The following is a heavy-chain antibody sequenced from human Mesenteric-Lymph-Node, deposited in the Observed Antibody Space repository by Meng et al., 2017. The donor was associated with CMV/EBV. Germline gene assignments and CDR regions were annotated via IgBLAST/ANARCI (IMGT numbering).Heavy chain of an antibody. D-gene: IGHD2-2*01. CDR2: IYYSGST. CDR1: GGSISSSSYY. J-gene: IGHJ3*02. CDR3: ARDGEGDIVVVPAATDDAFDI. V-gene: IGHV4-39*07. Sequence: SETLSLTCTVSGGSISSSSYYWGWIRQPPGKGLEWIGSIYYSGSTYYNPSLKSRVTISVDTSKNQFSLKLSSVTAADTAVYYCARDGEGDIVVVPAATDDAFDIWGQGTMVTVSS.